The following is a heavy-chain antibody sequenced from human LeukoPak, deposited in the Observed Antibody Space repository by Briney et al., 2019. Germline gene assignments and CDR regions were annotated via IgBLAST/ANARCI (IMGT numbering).Heavy chain of an antibody. CDR1: GGSISSYY. CDR3: ARGKPSYYDILTGRRGLDY. V-gene: IGHV4-59*08. J-gene: IGHJ4*02. CDR2: IYYSGST. Sequence: SETLSLTCTVSGGSISSYYWSWIRQPPGKGLEWIGYIYYSGSTNYNPSLKSRVTISVDTSKNQFSLKLSSVTAADTAVYYCARGKPSYYDILTGRRGLDYWGQGTLVTVSS. D-gene: IGHD3-9*01.